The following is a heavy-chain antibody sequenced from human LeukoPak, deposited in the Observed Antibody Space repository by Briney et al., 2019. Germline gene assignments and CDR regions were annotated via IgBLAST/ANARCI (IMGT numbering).Heavy chain of an antibody. D-gene: IGHD6-13*01. Sequence: PGCSLRLSCAASGFTLSSYSMTWVRPAPGQGLEWVSSISGSGGSTYHADSVKGRFTISRDISKNTLYLQMNSLRAEDTAAYYCAKSRASSGVAPAGYDYWGQGTLVTVSS. CDR1: GFTLSSYS. J-gene: IGHJ4*02. CDR2: ISGSGGST. V-gene: IGHV3-23*01. CDR3: AKSRASSGVAPAGYDY.